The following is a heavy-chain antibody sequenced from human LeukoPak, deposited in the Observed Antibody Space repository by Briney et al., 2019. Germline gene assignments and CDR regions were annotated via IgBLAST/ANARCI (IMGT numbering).Heavy chain of an antibody. CDR2: ISAYNGNT. Sequence: ASVKVSCKASGYTFTSYGISWVRQAPGQGLEWMGWISAYNGNTNYAQKLQGRVTMTTDTSTSTAYMELRSLRSDDTAVYYCARGGPMDDISGPDDMDVWGQGTTVTVSS. J-gene: IGHJ6*02. CDR3: ARGGPMDDISGPDDMDV. CDR1: GYTFTSYG. D-gene: IGHD3-9*01. V-gene: IGHV1-18*01.